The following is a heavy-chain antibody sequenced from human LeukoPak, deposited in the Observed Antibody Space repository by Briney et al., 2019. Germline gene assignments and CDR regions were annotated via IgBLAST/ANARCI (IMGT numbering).Heavy chain of an antibody. CDR2: IYHRGNS. CDR1: GGSISTAHW. Sequence: SETLSLTCAVSGGSISTAHWWNWVRQSPGKGLEWIGEIYHRGNSNYNPSLKSRVSISVDTSKNQFSLKVTSLTAADTAVYYCAMVRGVNYYYYYMDVWGKGTTVTISS. V-gene: IGHV4-4*02. D-gene: IGHD3-10*01. CDR3: AMVRGVNYYYYYMDV. J-gene: IGHJ6*03.